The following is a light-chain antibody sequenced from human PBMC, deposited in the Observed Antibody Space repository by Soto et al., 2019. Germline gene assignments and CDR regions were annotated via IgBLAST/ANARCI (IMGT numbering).Light chain of an antibody. J-gene: IGKJ1*01. CDR2: AAS. V-gene: IGKV1-33*01. CDR3: QQYENLPIT. CDR1: QSISSY. Sequence: DIQMTQSPSSLSASVGDRVTITCRASQSISSYLNWFQQKPGKAPKLLIYAASNLETGVPSRFSGSGSGTDFTFTISSLQPEDIATYYCQQYENLPITFGQGTKVDIK.